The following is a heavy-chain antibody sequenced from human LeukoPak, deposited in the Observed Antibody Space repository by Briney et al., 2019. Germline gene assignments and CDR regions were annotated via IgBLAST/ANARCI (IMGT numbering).Heavy chain of an antibody. D-gene: IGHD3-10*01. V-gene: IGHV4-39*07. Sequence: PSETLSLTCTVSGGSISSSSYYWGWIRQPPGKGLERIGSIYYSGSTYYNPSLKSRVTISADTSKNQFSLKLSSVTAADTAVYYCARAVITTVRGVISWFDPWGQGTLVTVSS. CDR3: ARAVITTVRGVISWFDP. CDR2: IYYSGST. J-gene: IGHJ5*02. CDR1: GGSISSSSYY.